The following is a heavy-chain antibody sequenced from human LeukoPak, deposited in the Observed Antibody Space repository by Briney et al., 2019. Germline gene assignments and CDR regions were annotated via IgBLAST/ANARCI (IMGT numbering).Heavy chain of an antibody. D-gene: IGHD1-26*01. CDR3: ARVPSGSYPIDY. V-gene: IGHV3-48*01. CDR1: GITFSSYS. CDR2: INSRSSTI. J-gene: IGHJ4*02. Sequence: GGSLRLSCAASGITFSSYSMNWVRQAPGKGLEWVSYINSRSSTIFYADSVKGRFTISRDNAKSSLYLQMNSLRVEDTAVYYCARVPSGSYPIDYWGQGTLVTVSS.